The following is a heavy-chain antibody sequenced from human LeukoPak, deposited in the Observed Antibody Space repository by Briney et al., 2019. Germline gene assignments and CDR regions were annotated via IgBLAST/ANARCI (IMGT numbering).Heavy chain of an antibody. V-gene: IGHV3-53*01. J-gene: IGHJ4*02. Sequence: PGGSLRLSCAASGLIVSNNYMNWVRLTPGKGLEWVSIIYSGGSTHYADSVKGRFTVSRDNARNSLYLQMFSLKVEDTAVYYCAREQTRGGDLDYWGQGAQITVSS. CDR3: AREQTRGGDLDY. CDR2: IYSGGST. CDR1: GLIVSNNY. D-gene: IGHD2-21*02.